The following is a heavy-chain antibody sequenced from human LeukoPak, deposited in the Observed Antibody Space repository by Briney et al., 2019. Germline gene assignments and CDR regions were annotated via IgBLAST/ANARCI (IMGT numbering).Heavy chain of an antibody. CDR2: ISSSGNII. CDR1: GFTFSDYN. Sequence: GGSLRLSCAASGFTFSDYNMSWVCQAPGKGLEWLSYISSSGNIIYSADSVKGRFTISRDNAKNSLYLQMNSLRAEDTALYYCASSRSSGDYWGQGTLVTVSS. CDR3: ASSRSSGDY. D-gene: IGHD6-13*01. J-gene: IGHJ4*02. V-gene: IGHV3-11*01.